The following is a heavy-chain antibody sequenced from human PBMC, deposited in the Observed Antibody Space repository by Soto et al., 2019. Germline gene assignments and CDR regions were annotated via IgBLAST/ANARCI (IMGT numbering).Heavy chain of an antibody. CDR2: ISAYNGNT. CDR1: GYTFTNYG. J-gene: IGHJ5*02. Sequence: ASVKVSCKSSGYTFTNYGISWVRQAPGQGREWMGWISAYNGNTDYAQKFQGRVTMTTDTSTSTAYMELRSLRSDDTAVYYCARDLAQIIGDYDNWFDPWGQGTLVTVSS. D-gene: IGHD4-17*01. V-gene: IGHV1-18*01. CDR3: ARDLAQIIGDYDNWFDP.